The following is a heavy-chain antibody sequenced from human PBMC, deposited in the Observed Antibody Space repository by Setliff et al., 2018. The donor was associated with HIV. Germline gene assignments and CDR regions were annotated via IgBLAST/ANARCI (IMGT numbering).Heavy chain of an antibody. CDR3: ARETQTNSGSYLA. Sequence: GASVKVSCKTSGYTFVNYYVNWVRQAPGQGLEWIGIMNCMNGDTSYAQSLKGRVTVTRDTSTSTVYMDLSSLRPEDTAVYYCARETQTNSGSYLAWGQGTLVTVSS. CDR1: GYTFVNYY. D-gene: IGHD3-10*01. J-gene: IGHJ4*02. V-gene: IGHV1-46*01. CDR2: MNCMNGDT.